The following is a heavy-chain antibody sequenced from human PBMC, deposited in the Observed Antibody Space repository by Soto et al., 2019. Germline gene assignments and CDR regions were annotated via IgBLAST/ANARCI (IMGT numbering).Heavy chain of an antibody. V-gene: IGHV1-69*12. D-gene: IGHD6-19*01. CDR3: ASWLKEAGIGGTYYYGMDV. Sequence: QVQLVQSGAEVKKPGSSVQVSCKASGGTFSSYAFSWVRQAPGQGLEWMGGIIPIFGTADYAQKFQGRVTITAGESTSTAHMELSSLRSEDTAVYYCASWLKEAGIGGTYYYGMDVWGQGTTVTVSS. CDR2: IIPIFGTA. CDR1: GGTFSSYA. J-gene: IGHJ6*02.